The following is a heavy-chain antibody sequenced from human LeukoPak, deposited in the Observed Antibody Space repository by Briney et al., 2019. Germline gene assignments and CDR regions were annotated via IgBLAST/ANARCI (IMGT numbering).Heavy chain of an antibody. J-gene: IGHJ4*02. CDR1: GGSITSGSYY. V-gene: IGHV4-61*02. CDR3: ARDHSLFRGVTGFDY. Sequence: SETLSLTCTVSGGSITSGSYYWSWIRQPAGKGLEWIGRIYTSGSTNYNPSLKSRVTISVDTSKNQFSLKLSSVSAADTAVYYCARDHSLFRGVTGFDYWGQGTLVTVSS. D-gene: IGHD3-10*01. CDR2: IYTSGST.